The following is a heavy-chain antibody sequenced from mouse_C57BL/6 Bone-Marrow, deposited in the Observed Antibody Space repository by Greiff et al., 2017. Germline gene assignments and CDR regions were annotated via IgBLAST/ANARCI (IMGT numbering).Heavy chain of an antibody. D-gene: IGHD4-1*01. J-gene: IGHJ4*01. CDR1: GFSLTSYG. V-gene: IGHV2-5*01. CDR3: ATPWDPYYYAMDY. Sequence: VKLQESGPGLVQPSQSLSITCTVSGFSLTSYGVHWVRQSPGKGLEWLGVIWRGGSTDYNAAFMSRLSITKDNSKSQVFFKMNSLQADDTAIYYCATPWDPYYYAMDYWGQGTSVTVSS. CDR2: IWRGGST.